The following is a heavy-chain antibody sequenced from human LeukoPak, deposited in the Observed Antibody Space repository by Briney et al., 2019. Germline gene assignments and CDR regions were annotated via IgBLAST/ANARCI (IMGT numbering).Heavy chain of an antibody. CDR1: GGSIRSSNSF. D-gene: IGHD6-25*01. J-gene: IGHJ4*02. Sequence: SETLSLTCSVSGGSIRSSNSFWGWIRQPPGERLEWIATIYYNGNTYYNPSLQSRVTISVDTSTNQFSLKLNSVIAADTAVYYCARATAAPSSYFFDHWGQGTLVTVSS. V-gene: IGHV4-39*07. CDR3: ARATAAPSSYFFDH. CDR2: IYYNGNT.